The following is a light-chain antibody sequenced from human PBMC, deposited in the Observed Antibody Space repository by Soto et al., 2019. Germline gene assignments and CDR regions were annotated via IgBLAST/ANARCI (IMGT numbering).Light chain of an antibody. J-gene: IGKJ1*01. V-gene: IGKV1-6*01. CDR2: AAS. CDR1: QGIRND. CDR3: LQDYKNPRT. Sequence: AIQMTQSPSSLSASVGDRVTITCRASQGIRNDLGWYQQKPGKAPKLLIYAASSLQSGAPSRFSDSGASTDFTLTISSLQPEDFATYYSLQDYKNPRTVGQGTKVDSK.